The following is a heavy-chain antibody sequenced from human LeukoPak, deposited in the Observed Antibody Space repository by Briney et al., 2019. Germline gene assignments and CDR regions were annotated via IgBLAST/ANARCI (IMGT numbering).Heavy chain of an antibody. V-gene: IGHV1-18*01. Sequence: GASVKVSCKASGYTFTSYGISWVRQAPGQGLEWMGWTSAYNGNTNYAQKLQGRVTMTTDTSTSTAYMELRSLRSDDTAVYYCARDRGYDFWSGYHGYFDYWGQGTLVTVSS. J-gene: IGHJ4*02. CDR3: ARDRGYDFWSGYHGYFDY. CDR1: GYTFTSYG. CDR2: TSAYNGNT. D-gene: IGHD3-3*01.